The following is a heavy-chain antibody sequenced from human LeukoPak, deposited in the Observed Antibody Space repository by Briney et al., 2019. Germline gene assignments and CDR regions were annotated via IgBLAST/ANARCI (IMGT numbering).Heavy chain of an antibody. CDR1: GFAFNTYA. V-gene: IGHV3-33*01. CDR3: AREIFGSGNYPDF. CDR2: IWHDGSHK. D-gene: IGHD3-10*01. J-gene: IGHJ4*02. Sequence: GGSLRLSCAASGFAFNTYAMHWVRQAPGQGLEWVALIWHDGSHKFYSNSVRGQFTISRDNSKNTVSLQMNNLRPEDTAVYYCAREIFGSGNYPDFWGQGTLVAVSS.